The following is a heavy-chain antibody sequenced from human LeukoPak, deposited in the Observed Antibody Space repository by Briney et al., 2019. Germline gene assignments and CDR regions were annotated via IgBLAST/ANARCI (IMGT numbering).Heavy chain of an antibody. CDR2: IFYNGST. Sequence: SETLSLTRTVSVGSISSYYWSWIWQHPGRGVERIGYIFYNGSTNYNPSLKSRVTISVDTAKNHVSLSLSSVTAADTAVYYCARKSVYFWTDYAKNWFDPWGQGTLVTVSS. D-gene: IGHD3/OR15-3a*01. CDR3: ARKSVYFWTDYAKNWFDP. V-gene: IGHV4-59*01. CDR1: VGSISSYY. J-gene: IGHJ5*02.